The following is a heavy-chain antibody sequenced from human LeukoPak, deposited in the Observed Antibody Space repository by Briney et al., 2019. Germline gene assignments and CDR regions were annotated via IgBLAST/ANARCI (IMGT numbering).Heavy chain of an antibody. CDR3: ARLTRILWYSSSWPTSHFDY. CDR2: ISSSGSTI. V-gene: IGHV3-11*01. CDR1: GFTFSDYY. D-gene: IGHD6-13*01. J-gene: IGHJ4*02. Sequence: PGGSLRLSCAASGFTFSDYYMSWIRQAPGKGLEWVSYISSSGSTIYYADSVKGRFTISRDNAKNSLYLQMNSLRAEDTAVYYCARLTRILWYSSSWPTSHFDYWGQGTLVTVSS.